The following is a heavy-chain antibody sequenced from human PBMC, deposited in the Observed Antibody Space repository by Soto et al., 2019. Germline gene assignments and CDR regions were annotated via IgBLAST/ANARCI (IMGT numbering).Heavy chain of an antibody. J-gene: IGHJ4*02. V-gene: IGHV4-59*01. CDR3: ARGPGGNALFFDH. CDR2: IYYSGST. D-gene: IGHD2-15*01. CDR1: GGSISSYY. Sequence: PSETLSLTCTVSGGSISSYYWSWIRQPPGKGLEWIGYIYYSGSTNYNPSLKSRVTVSVDTSKNQFSLKLSSVTAADTAVYYCARGPGGNALFFDHWGQGTLVTVSS.